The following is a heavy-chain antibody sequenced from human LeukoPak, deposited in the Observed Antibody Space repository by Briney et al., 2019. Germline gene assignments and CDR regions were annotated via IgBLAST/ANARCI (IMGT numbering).Heavy chain of an antibody. V-gene: IGHV3-21*01. CDR1: GFTVSTST. Sequence: GGSLRLSCAASGFTVSTSTMNWVRQAPGKGLEWVSSISGRSSYIYYADSVKGRFTISRDNAKNSLYLQMNSLRVDDTAVYYCASPYQSYDYWSAFGWGQGTLVTVSS. D-gene: IGHD3-3*01. J-gene: IGHJ4*02. CDR3: ASPYQSYDYWSAFG. CDR2: ISGRSSYI.